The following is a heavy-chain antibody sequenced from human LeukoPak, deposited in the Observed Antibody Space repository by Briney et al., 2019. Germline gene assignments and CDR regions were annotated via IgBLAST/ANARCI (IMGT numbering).Heavy chain of an antibody. CDR1: GGSFSGYY. CDR2: IYYSGST. CDR3: ARGGTHIVVVVAATPGYYYYGMDV. J-gene: IGHJ6*02. D-gene: IGHD2-15*01. V-gene: IGHV4-31*11. Sequence: SETLSLTCAVYGGSFSGYYRSWIRQHPGKGLEWIGYIYYSGSTYYNPSLKSRVTISVDTSKNQFSLKLSSVTAADTAVYYCARGGTHIVVVVAATPGYYYYGMDVWGQGTTVTVSS.